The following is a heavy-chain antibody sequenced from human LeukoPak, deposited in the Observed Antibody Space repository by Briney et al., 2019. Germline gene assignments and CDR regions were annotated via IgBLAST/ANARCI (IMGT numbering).Heavy chain of an antibody. CDR2: ISGSGGST. Sequence: PGGSLRLSCAASGFTFSSYAMSWVRQAPGKGLEWVSAISGSGGSTYYADSVKGRFTISRDNSKNTLYLQMNSLRAEDTAVYYCAKGQATGAKSRPYYFDSWGQGTLVTVSS. J-gene: IGHJ4*02. D-gene: IGHD4/OR15-4a*01. CDR1: GFTFSSYA. CDR3: AKGQATGAKSRPYYFDS. V-gene: IGHV3-23*01.